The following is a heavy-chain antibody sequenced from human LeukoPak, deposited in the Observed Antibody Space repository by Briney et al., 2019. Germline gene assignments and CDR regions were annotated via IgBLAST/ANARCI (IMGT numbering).Heavy chain of an antibody. D-gene: IGHD3-10*01. CDR2: INPNSGGT. J-gene: IGHJ5*02. CDR3: ARDLPSEGLWFGVQGGWFDP. CDR1: GYTFTGYY. Sequence: GASVKVSCKASGYTFTGYYMHWVRQAPGQGLEWMGWINPNSGGTNYAQKFQGRVTMTRDTSISTAYMELSRLRSDDTAVYYCARDLPSEGLWFGVQGGWFDPWGQGTLVTVSS. V-gene: IGHV1-2*02.